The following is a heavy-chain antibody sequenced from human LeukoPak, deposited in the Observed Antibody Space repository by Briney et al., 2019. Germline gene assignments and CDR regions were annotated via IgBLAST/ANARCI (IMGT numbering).Heavy chain of an antibody. J-gene: IGHJ4*02. CDR2: IHPRDGST. CDR3: ARDQEGFDY. CDR1: GYTFTSNY. V-gene: IGHV1-46*01. Sequence: GASVKVSCKASGYTFTSNYIHWVRQAPGQGLEWMGMIHPRDGSTSYAQKSQGRVTVTRDTSTSTVHMELSGLRSEDTAVYYCARDQEGFDYWGQGTLVTVSS.